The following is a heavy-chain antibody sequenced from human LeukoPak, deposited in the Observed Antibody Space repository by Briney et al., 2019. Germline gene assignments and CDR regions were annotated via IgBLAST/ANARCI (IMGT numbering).Heavy chain of an antibody. V-gene: IGHV3-33*01. J-gene: IGHJ4*02. CDR3: ARGYSSNWYPYYFDY. CDR1: GFTFSSYG. Sequence: GRSLRLSCAASGFTFSSYGMHWVRQAPGKGLEWVAVIWYDGSNKYYADSVKGRFTISRDNSKSTLSLQMNSLRAEGTAVYYCARGYSSNWYPYYFDYSGQGTLVTVSS. CDR2: IWYDGSNK. D-gene: IGHD6-13*01.